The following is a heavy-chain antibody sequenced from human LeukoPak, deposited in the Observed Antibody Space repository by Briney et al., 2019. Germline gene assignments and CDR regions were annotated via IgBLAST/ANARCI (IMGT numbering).Heavy chain of an antibody. CDR2: IYSGDST. D-gene: IGHD1-14*01. J-gene: IGHJ4*02. V-gene: IGHV3-66*02. CDR3: ARGPEPRYFDY. CDR1: GFTVSSNY. Sequence: PGGSLRLPCAASGFTVSSNYMNWVRQAPGKGLEWVSIIYSGDSTYYADSVKGRFTISRDNSKNTLYLQMNSLRAEDTAVYYCARGPEPRYFDYWGQGTLVTVSS.